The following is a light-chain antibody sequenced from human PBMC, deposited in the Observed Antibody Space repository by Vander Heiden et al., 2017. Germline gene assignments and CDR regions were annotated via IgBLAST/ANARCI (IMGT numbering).Light chain of an antibody. CDR1: HSIIGTY. CDR3: QQYGSTAYT. V-gene: IGKV3-20*01. Sequence: EIVMTQPPGTLSSSPGERAVLFCRASHSIIGTYLAWYQQKPGQAPRLLIYDSSSRATGIPDRFSGSVSGTDFTLTISRLEPEDFAVYYCQQYGSTAYTFGQGTKLEIK. J-gene: IGKJ2*01. CDR2: DSS.